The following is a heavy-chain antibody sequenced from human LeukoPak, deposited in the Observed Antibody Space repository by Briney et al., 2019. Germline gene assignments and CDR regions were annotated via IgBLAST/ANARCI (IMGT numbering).Heavy chain of an antibody. V-gene: IGHV1-46*01. CDR1: GYTFTSYY. CDR3: ASHNLDNYYDSSGYYLDY. CDR2: INPSGGST. J-gene: IGHJ4*02. D-gene: IGHD3-22*01. Sequence: ASVKVSCKASGYTFTSYYMHWVRQAPGQGLEWMGIINPSGGSTSYAQKFQGRVTMTRDTSTSTVYMELSSLRSEDTAVYYCASHNLDNYYDSSGYYLDYWGQGTLVTVSS.